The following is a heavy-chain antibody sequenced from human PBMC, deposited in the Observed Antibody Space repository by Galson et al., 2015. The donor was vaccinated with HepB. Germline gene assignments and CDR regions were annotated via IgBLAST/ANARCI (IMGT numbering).Heavy chain of an antibody. Sequence: SLRLSCAASGFTFGTYGMHWVRQAPGKGLGWVAVISYDGSNKYYADSVKGRFTISRDNSKNTLYLQMNSLRAEDTAVYYCAKGFLGGNYDGGCFDYWGQGTLVTGSS. V-gene: IGHV3-30*18. D-gene: IGHD1-26*01. CDR2: ISYDGSNK. J-gene: IGHJ4*02. CDR3: AKGFLGGNYDGGCFDY. CDR1: GFTFGTYG.